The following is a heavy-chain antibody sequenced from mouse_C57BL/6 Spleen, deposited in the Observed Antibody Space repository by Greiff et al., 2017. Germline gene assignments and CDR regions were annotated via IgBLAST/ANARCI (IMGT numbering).Heavy chain of an antibody. J-gene: IGHJ4*01. V-gene: IGHV1-80*01. Sequence: QVQLQQSGAELVKPGASVKISCKASGYAFSSYWMNWVKQRPGKGLEWIGQIYPGDGDTNYNGKFKGQATLTADKSSSTAYMQLSSLSSEDSAVYFCAREGSTVVANYYAMDYWGQGTSVTVSS. CDR2: IYPGDGDT. CDR1: GYAFSSYW. CDR3: AREGSTVVANYYAMDY. D-gene: IGHD1-1*01.